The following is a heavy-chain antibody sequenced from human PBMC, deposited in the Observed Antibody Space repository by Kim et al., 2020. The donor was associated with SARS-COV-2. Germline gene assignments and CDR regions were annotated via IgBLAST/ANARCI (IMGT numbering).Heavy chain of an antibody. Sequence: VSVKSRITINPATSKNQFSLQLNSVTPEDTAVYYCARDDCSSTSCYADYWGQGTLVTVSS. D-gene: IGHD2-2*01. V-gene: IGHV6-1*01. J-gene: IGHJ4*02. CDR3: ARDDCSSTSCYADY.